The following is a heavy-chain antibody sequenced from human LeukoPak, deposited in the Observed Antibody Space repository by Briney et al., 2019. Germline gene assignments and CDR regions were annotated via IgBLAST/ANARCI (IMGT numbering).Heavy chain of an antibody. CDR1: RFTFSSYA. Sequence: GGSLRLSCTASRFTFSSYAMSCVRQAPGKGLEWVSAISGSGGSTYYADSVKGRFTISRDNSKNTLYLQMNGLRAEDTAVYYCAKVVSEGYSSGWLVDYWGQGTLVTVSS. J-gene: IGHJ4*02. V-gene: IGHV3-23*01. CDR3: AKVVSEGYSSGWLVDY. D-gene: IGHD6-19*01. CDR2: ISGSGGST.